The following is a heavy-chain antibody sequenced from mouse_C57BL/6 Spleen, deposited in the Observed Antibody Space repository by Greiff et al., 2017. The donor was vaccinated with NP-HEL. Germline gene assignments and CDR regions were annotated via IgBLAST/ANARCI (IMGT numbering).Heavy chain of an antibody. Sequence: VQLQQSGAELVMPGASVKLSCKASGYTFTSYWMHWVKQRPGQGLEWIGEIDPSDSYTNYNQKFKGKSTLTVDKSSSTAYMQLISLTSEDSAVYYCARGDSSGYPFAYWGQGTLVTVSA. V-gene: IGHV1-69*01. CDR2: IDPSDSYT. CDR3: ARGDSSGYPFAY. CDR1: GYTFTSYW. J-gene: IGHJ3*01. D-gene: IGHD3-2*02.